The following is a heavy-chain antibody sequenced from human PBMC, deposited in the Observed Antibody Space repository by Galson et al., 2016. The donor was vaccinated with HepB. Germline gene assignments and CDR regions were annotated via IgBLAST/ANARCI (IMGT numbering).Heavy chain of an antibody. D-gene: IGHD4-17*01. CDR3: ARDRPNDCVEYLDVFDL. CDR2: ISTSCNSM. V-gene: IGHV3-11*01. J-gene: IGHJ3*01. CDR1: GFTFSDYH. Sequence: SLRLSCAASGFTFSDYHMNWIRQAPGKGLEWISYISTSCNSMLYADSVRGRFSISRDNAKKSLYLQMTNLRAEDTAVYYCARDRPNDCVEYLDVFDLWGQGTMVTVSS.